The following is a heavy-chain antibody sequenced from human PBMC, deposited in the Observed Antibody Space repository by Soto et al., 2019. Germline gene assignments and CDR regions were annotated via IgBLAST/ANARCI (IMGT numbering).Heavy chain of an antibody. CDR3: VRGAYPFTSSGIAAAGYSLGV. CDR1: GYTFTNYA. V-gene: IGHV1-8*01. J-gene: IGHJ6*02. Sequence: QVQLVQSGAEVKKPGASVKVSCKASGYTFTNYAITWVRQATGQGLEWMGWMNPNSGNTGSAQKFRGRVTMTRDTSITTAYMELSSLRSEDTAVYYCVRGAYPFTSSGIAAAGYSLGVWGHGTTVTVSS. D-gene: IGHD6-13*01. CDR2: MNPNSGNT.